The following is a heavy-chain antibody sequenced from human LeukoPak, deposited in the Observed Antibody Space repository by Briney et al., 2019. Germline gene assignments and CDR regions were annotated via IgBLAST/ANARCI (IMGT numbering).Heavy chain of an antibody. D-gene: IGHD4-17*01. CDR3: ATDIDNGDYVVY. Sequence: PGGSLRLSCAASGFTFSSYAMSWVRQAPGMGLEWVSSIGSSGVITYYADSMKGRFTISRDNSKNTLYLQMNSLRAEDTAVYYCATDIDNGDYVVYWGQGTLVTVSS. CDR2: IGSSGVIT. J-gene: IGHJ4*02. V-gene: IGHV3-23*01. CDR1: GFTFSSYA.